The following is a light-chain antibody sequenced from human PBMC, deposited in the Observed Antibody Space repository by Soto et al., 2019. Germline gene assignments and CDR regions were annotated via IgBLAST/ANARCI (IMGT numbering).Light chain of an antibody. CDR2: GAS. V-gene: IGKV3-15*01. J-gene: IGKJ2*01. CDR1: QSVSTN. Sequence: EVVMTQSPATLSVSPGERATLSCRASQSVSTNLAWYQQKGGQPPRLLIYGASTRATDIPARFSGRGSGTEFTLTISSLQSEYFAVYYCQQYNNWPPMYTFGQGTKLEIK. CDR3: QQYNNWPPMYT.